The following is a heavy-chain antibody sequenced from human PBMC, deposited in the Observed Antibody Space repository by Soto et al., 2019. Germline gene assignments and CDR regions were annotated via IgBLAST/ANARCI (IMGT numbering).Heavy chain of an antibody. D-gene: IGHD3-16*02. V-gene: IGHV4-34*01. Sequence: SETLSLTCAVYGGSFSGYYWSWIRQPPGKGLEWIGEINHSGGTNYNPSLKSRVTISVDTSKNQFSLKLSSVTAADTAVYYCARLMLGIRPKADQGWFDPWSQRTLVTVSA. CDR1: GGSFSGYY. CDR2: INHSGGT. J-gene: IGHJ5*02. CDR3: ARLMLGIRPKADQGWFDP.